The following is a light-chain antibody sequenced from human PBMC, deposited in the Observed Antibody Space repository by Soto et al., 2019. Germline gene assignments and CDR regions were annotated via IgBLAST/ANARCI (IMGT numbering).Light chain of an antibody. Sequence: DIVMTQSPDSLAVSLGERATINCKSSQSILYSSNNRNYLAWYQQRPGQSPKLLIYWASTRESGVPDRFSGSGSVTDFTLSISSLQAEDVAVYYCQQYYSTPITFGGGTRVEI. V-gene: IGKV4-1*01. J-gene: IGKJ4*01. CDR2: WAS. CDR1: QSILYSSNNRNY. CDR3: QQYYSTPIT.